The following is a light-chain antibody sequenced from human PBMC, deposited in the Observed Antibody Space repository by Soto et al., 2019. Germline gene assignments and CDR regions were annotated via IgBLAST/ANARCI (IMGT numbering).Light chain of an antibody. CDR1: SSNLGPYNY. Sequence: QSALTQPRSVSGSPGQSVAISCTGTSSNLGPYNYVSWYQQHPGKAPTLIIYDVSKRPSGVPDRFSGSKSGNTASLTISGLQADDEADYYCCSYAFTFAVFGGGTQLTVL. V-gene: IGLV2-11*01. CDR3: CSYAFTFAV. CDR2: DVS. J-gene: IGLJ2*01.